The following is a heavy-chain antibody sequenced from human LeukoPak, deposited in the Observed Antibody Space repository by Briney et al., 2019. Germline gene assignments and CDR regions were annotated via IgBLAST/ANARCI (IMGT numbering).Heavy chain of an antibody. Sequence: GGSLTLSCAASGFTSSNYAMTWVRQAPGKGLEWVSAISSGDTNTYYADSVKGRFTISRDTSKNTLYLRMNSLSAEDTAVYYCTKPLVGPSTSDNFDYWGQGTLVTVSS. CDR1: GFTSSNYA. CDR2: ISSGDTNT. J-gene: IGHJ4*02. CDR3: TKPLVGPSTSDNFDY. D-gene: IGHD1-26*01. V-gene: IGHV3-23*01.